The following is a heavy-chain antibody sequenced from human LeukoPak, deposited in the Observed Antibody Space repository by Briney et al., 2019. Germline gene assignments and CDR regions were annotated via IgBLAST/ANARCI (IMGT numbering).Heavy chain of an antibody. V-gene: IGHV3-74*01. J-gene: IGHJ4*02. CDR1: GFTFSSHW. Sequence: PGGSLRLSCAVSGFTFSSHWMHWVRQAPGKGLVWVSRINHDGSETIYADSVKGRFTISRDNAKNTLYLQMDSLRAEDTDVYYCAKRYYYDSSGYYYFDYWGQGTLVTVSS. CDR2: INHDGSET. CDR3: AKRYYYDSSGYYYFDY. D-gene: IGHD3-22*01.